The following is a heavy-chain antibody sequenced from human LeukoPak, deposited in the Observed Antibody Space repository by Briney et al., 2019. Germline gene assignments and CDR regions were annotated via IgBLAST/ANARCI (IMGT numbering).Heavy chain of an antibody. V-gene: IGHV4-34*01. Sequence: PSETLSLTCAVYGGSFSGYYWSWIRQPPGKGLEWIGEINHSGSTNYNPSLKSRGTISVDMSRNQFSLKLSSVTAADMAVYYCARAYSGSSGVFEFWGQGTLVTVSS. CDR3: ARAYSGSSGVFEF. CDR1: GGSFSGYY. D-gene: IGHD2-15*01. J-gene: IGHJ4*02. CDR2: INHSGST.